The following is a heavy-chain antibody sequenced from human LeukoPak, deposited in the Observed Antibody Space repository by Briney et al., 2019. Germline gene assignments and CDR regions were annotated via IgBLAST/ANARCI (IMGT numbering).Heavy chain of an antibody. CDR2: IRNDGTNK. CDR3: AKGTSYNWNDGWFDP. Sequence: GGSLRLSRAASGFTFSGSGMHWVRQAPGKGLEWVAFIRNDGTNKYYAESVKGRFTISRDNSKNTLYLQMNSLRAEDTAVYYCAKGTSYNWNDGWFDPWGNGILVTVSS. CDR1: GFTFSGSG. J-gene: IGHJ5*02. D-gene: IGHD1-20*01. V-gene: IGHV3-30*02.